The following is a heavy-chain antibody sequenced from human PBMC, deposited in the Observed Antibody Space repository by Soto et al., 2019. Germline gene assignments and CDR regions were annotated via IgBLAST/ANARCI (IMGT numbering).Heavy chain of an antibody. Sequence: EVQLVESGGGLVKPGGSLRLSCAASGFTFSSYSMNWVRQAPGKGLEWVSSISSSSSYIYYADSVKGRLTISRDNAKNSLYLQMNSLRAEDTAVYYCARDEERDYGGNQNAFDIWGQGTMVTVSS. CDR2: ISSSSSYI. V-gene: IGHV3-21*01. CDR1: GFTFSSYS. CDR3: ARDEERDYGGNQNAFDI. D-gene: IGHD4-17*01. J-gene: IGHJ3*02.